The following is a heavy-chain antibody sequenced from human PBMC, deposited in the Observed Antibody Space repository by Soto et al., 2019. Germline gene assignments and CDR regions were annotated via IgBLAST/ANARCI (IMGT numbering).Heavy chain of an antibody. D-gene: IGHD2-2*02. CDR2: IYYSGST. V-gene: IGHV4-31*03. Sequence: SETLSLTCTFSGGSISRGGYYWSWIRQHPGKGLGWIGYIYYSGSTYYNPSLKSRVTISVDTSKNQFSLKLSSVTAADTAVYYCATAEPHCSSTSCYRGNNWFDPWGQGTLVTVS. CDR3: ATAEPHCSSTSCYRGNNWFDP. CDR1: GGSISRGGYY. J-gene: IGHJ5*02.